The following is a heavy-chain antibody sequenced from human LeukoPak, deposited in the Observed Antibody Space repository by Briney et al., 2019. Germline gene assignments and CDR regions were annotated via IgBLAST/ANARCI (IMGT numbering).Heavy chain of an antibody. D-gene: IGHD3-3*01. CDR1: GFTFSSYS. CDR2: ISSSSSYI. V-gene: IGHV3-21*01. Sequence: PGGSLRLSCAASGFTFSSYSMNWVRQAPGKGLEWVSSISSSSSYIYYADSVRGRFTISRDNAKNSLYLQMNSLRAEDTAVYYCARRSASGTGSFDYWGQGTLVTVSS. CDR3: ARRSASGTGSFDY. J-gene: IGHJ4*02.